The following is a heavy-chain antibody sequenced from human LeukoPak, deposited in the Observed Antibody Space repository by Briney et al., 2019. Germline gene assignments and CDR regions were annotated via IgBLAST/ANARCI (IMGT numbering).Heavy chain of an antibody. D-gene: IGHD3-9*01. Sequence: SETLSLTCAVYGGSFSGYYWNWIRQPPGKGLEWIGEIYNSGSTNYNPSLKSRVTISVDTSKNQFSLRLNSVTAADTAFYYCARHPPGLRYFDPWGQGTLVTVSS. CDR2: IYNSGST. V-gene: IGHV4-34*01. CDR3: ARHPPGLRYFDP. CDR1: GGSFSGYY. J-gene: IGHJ5*02.